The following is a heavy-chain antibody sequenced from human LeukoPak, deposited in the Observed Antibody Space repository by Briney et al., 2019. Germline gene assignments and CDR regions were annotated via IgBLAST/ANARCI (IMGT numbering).Heavy chain of an antibody. V-gene: IGHV3-21*01. CDR1: GSTFSSYS. CDR2: ISSSSYI. J-gene: IGHJ3*02. Sequence: GGSLRLSCAASGSTFSSYSMNWVRQAPGKGLEWVSSISSSSYIYYADSVKGRFTISRDNAKNSLYLQMNSLRAEDTAVYYCARDRLVGATAVFDIWGQGTMVTVSS. D-gene: IGHD1-26*01. CDR3: ARDRLVGATAVFDI.